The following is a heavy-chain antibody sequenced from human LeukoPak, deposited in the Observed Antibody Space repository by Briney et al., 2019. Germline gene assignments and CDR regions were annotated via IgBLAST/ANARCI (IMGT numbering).Heavy chain of an antibody. CDR3: ARDPIAAVRFDY. CDR2: IWYDGSNK. V-gene: IGHV3-33*01. J-gene: IGHJ4*02. Sequence: PGGSLRLSCAASGFTFTSYGMHWVRQAPGKGLEWVAVIWYDGSNKYYADSVKGRFTISRDNSKNTLYLQMNSLRAEDTTVYYCARDPIAAVRFDYWGQGTLVTVSS. CDR1: GFTFTSYG. D-gene: IGHD6-13*01.